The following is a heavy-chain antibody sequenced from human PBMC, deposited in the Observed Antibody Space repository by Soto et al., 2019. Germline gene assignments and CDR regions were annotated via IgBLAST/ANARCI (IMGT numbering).Heavy chain of an antibody. CDR3: ARGPGTMAKIDY. CDR1: GGSISNGGYY. D-gene: IGHD3-10*01. J-gene: IGHJ4*02. Sequence: QVQLQESGAGLVKPSQTLSLTCTVSGGSISNGGYYWSWIRQHPGKGLEWIGYIYYSGSTYYNPSLKSRVTISVDTSKNRFSLKLSSVTAADTAVYYCARGPGTMAKIDYWGQGTLVTVSS. V-gene: IGHV4-31*03. CDR2: IYYSGST.